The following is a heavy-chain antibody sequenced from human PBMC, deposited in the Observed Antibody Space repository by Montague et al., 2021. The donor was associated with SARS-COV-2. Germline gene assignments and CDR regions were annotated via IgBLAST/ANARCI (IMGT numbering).Heavy chain of an antibody. J-gene: IGHJ4*02. CDR1: GGSISSSSYY. Sequence: SETLSLTCTVSGGSISSSSYYWGWIRQPPGKGLEWIGSIYYSGSTXYSPSLKSRVTISVDTSKNQFSLKLSSVTAADTAVYYCARQMGQSSIFGVVIQYYFDYWGQGTLVTVSS. CDR2: IYYSGST. D-gene: IGHD3-3*01. V-gene: IGHV4-39*01. CDR3: ARQMGQSSIFGVVIQYYFDY.